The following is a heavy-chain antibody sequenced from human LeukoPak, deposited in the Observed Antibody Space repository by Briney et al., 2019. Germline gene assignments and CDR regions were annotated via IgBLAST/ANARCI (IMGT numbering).Heavy chain of an antibody. Sequence: ASVKVSCKASGYTFTSYDINWVRHATGQGLEWMGWMNPNSGDTGYAQKFQGRVTMTRNTSISTAYMELSSLRSEDTAVYYCARGRWAYYYDSSGYKYWGQGTLVTVSS. CDR1: GYTFTSYD. J-gene: IGHJ4*02. CDR3: ARGRWAYYYDSSGYKY. D-gene: IGHD3-22*01. CDR2: MNPNSGDT. V-gene: IGHV1-8*01.